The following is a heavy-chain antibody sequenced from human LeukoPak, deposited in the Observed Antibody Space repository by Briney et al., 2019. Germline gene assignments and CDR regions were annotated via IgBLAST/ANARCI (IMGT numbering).Heavy chain of an antibody. Sequence: GGSLRLSCAASGFTFSSYSMNWVRQAPGKGLEWVSSISSSSSYIYYADSVKGRFTISRDNAKNSLYLQMNSLRAEDTAVYYCARGSISGVGDIWGQGTMVTVSS. CDR1: GFTFSSYS. V-gene: IGHV3-21*01. CDR3: ARGSISGVGDI. D-gene: IGHD3-3*01. J-gene: IGHJ3*02. CDR2: ISSSSSYI.